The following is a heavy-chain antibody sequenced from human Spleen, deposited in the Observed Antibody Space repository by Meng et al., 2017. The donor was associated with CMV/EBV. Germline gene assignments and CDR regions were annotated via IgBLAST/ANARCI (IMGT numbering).Heavy chain of an antibody. CDR1: YAFTRHY. Sequence: YAFTRHYIHWLRQAPGQGFEWMGMINPSSGSTNYAEKWQGRVTMTRDTSISTSYMELSSLRSEDTAVYYCTRGKRDFWSGFIPDWFDPWGQGTLVTVSS. CDR3: TRGKRDFWSGFIPDWFDP. D-gene: IGHD3-3*01. CDR2: INPSSGST. J-gene: IGHJ5*02. V-gene: IGHV1-46*04.